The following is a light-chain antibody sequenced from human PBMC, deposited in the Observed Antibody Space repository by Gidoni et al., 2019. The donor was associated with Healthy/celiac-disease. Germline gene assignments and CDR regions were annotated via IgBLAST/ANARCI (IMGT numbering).Light chain of an antibody. J-gene: IGKJ2*04. V-gene: IGKV4-1*01. CDR2: WAS. Sequence: DIVMTQSPDSLAVSRGERTTINCKSSQSVLYSSNNKNYLAWYQQKPGQPPRLLIYWASTRESGVPDRFSGSGSGTDFTLTISSLQAEDLAVYYCQQYYSTLCSFXQXTKLXIK. CDR3: QQYYSTLCS. CDR1: QSVLYSSNNKNY.